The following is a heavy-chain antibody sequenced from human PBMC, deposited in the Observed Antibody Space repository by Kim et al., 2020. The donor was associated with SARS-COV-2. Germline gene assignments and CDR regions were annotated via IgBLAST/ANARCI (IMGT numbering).Heavy chain of an antibody. Sequence: ASVKVSCKASGYTFTGYYMHWVRQAPGQGLERMGWINPNSGGTNYAQKFQGWVTMTRDTSISTAYMELSRLRSDDTAVYYCARGGTTVTTFSLRIRKHNWFDPWGQGTLVTVSS. CDR1: GYTFTGYY. D-gene: IGHD4-17*01. CDR3: ARGGTTVTTFSLRIRKHNWFDP. V-gene: IGHV1-2*04. J-gene: IGHJ5*02. CDR2: INPNSGGT.